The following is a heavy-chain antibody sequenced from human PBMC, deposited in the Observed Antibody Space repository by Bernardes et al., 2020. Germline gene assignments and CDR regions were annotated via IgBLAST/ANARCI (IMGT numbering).Heavy chain of an antibody. V-gene: IGHV4-39*01. Sequence: SETLSLTCTVSGGSISSSSYYWGWIRQPPGKGLEWIGSIYYSGSTYYNPSLKSRVTISVDTSKNQFSLKLSSVTAADTAVYYCARTVMKHSSGYYYFDYWGKGTLVTVSS. J-gene: IGHJ4*02. CDR2: IYYSGST. D-gene: IGHD3-22*01. CDR3: ARTVMKHSSGYYYFDY. CDR1: GGSISSSSYY.